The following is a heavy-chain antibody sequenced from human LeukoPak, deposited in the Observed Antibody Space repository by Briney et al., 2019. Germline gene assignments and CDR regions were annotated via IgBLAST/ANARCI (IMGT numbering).Heavy chain of an antibody. V-gene: IGHV3-48*03. J-gene: IGHJ6*02. CDR1: GFTFSSYE. CDR2: ISSGGMTI. CDR3: ARDDYDIVTGYYSMYSYGVDV. D-gene: IGHD3-9*01. Sequence: GSLRLSCEASGFTFSSYEMNWVRQAPGKGLEGISYISSGGMTIYYADSVRGRFTVSRDNTKNSLFLQMNSLRAEDTAVYFCARDDYDIVTGYYSMYSYGVDVWSQGTAVTVSS.